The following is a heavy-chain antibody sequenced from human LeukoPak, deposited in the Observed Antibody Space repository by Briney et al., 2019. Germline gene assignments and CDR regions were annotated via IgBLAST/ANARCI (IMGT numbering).Heavy chain of an antibody. Sequence: SETLSLTCTVSGGSISSYYWSWIRQPPGKGLEWLGYIYYSGSTNYNPSLKSRVTISVDTSKNQFSLKLSSVTAADTAVYYCARHGPYGSGRSDAFDIWGQGTMVTVSS. V-gene: IGHV4-59*08. CDR3: ARHGPYGSGRSDAFDI. CDR2: IYYSGST. CDR1: GGSISSYY. J-gene: IGHJ3*02. D-gene: IGHD3-10*01.